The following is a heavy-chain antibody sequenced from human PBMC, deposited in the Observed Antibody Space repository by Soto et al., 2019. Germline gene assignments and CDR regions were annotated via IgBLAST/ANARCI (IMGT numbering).Heavy chain of an antibody. J-gene: IGHJ4*01. D-gene: IGHD6-19*01. CDR2: ISTSGSNK. V-gene: IGHV3-23*01. Sequence: EVQVLESGGDLVQTGGSVRLYCAASGFTFGSYDMNWVRQAPGKGLEWVSGISTSGSNKYYADSVKGRFTISRDNSRNTLYLQMDSLRTEDTAVYYCTKAGQGSGWAEYYFESWGTGTLVAVAS. CDR1: GFTFGSYD. CDR3: TKAGQGSGWAEYYFES.